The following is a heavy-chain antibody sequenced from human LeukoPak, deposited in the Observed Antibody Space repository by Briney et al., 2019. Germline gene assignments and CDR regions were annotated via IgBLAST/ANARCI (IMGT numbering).Heavy chain of an antibody. CDR3: ARGGNWFDP. J-gene: IGHJ5*02. CDR2: VTGSSSFI. CDR1: GFTFSSYS. V-gene: IGHV3-21*01. Sequence: PGGSLRLSCAASGFTFSSYSMIWVRQAPGKGLEWVSSVTGSSSFIYYADSVKGRFTSSRDNAKNSLYLQMNSLRVDDTAVYYCARGGNWFDPWGQGTLVTVSS.